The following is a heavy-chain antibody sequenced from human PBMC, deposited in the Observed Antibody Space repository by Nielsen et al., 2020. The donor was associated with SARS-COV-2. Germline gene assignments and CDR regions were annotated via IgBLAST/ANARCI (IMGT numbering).Heavy chain of an antibody. V-gene: IGHV1-2*02. CDR3: ARTRVMADNEEVYYYYAMDV. CDR1: GYTFTGYY. Sequence: ASVKVSCKASGYTFTGYYMHWVRQAPGQGLEWMGWINPNSGGTNYAQKFQGRVSMTRDTSISTAYMELSRLRSDDTAVYYCARTRVMADNEEVYYYYAMDVWGQGTTVTVS. CDR2: INPNSGGT. D-gene: IGHD3-16*01. J-gene: IGHJ6*02.